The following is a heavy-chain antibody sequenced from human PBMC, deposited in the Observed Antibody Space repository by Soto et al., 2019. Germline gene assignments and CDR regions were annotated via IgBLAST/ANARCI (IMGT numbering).Heavy chain of an antibody. CDR3: ARRWGINYYGSGSYYTHFDY. Sequence: SETLSLTCTVSGGSISSGGYYWSWIRQHPGKGLEWIGYIYYSGSTYYNPSLKSRVTISVDTSKNQFSLKLSSVTAADTAVYYCARRWGINYYGSGSYYTHFDYWGQGTLVTVSS. CDR1: GGSISSGGYY. V-gene: IGHV4-31*03. D-gene: IGHD3-10*01. J-gene: IGHJ4*02. CDR2: IYYSGST.